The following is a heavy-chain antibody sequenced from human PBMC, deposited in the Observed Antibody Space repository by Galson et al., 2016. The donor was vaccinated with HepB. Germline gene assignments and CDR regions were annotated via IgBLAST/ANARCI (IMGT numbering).Heavy chain of an antibody. CDR1: GYTFTSYR. V-gene: IGHV1-3*01. CDR2: IHVGNGIT. D-gene: IGHD1-14*01. CDR3: ARDGEPLYDYGMDV. Sequence: SVKVSCKASGYTFTSYRILWVRQAPGQSLEWMGWIHVGNGITKYSENVQGRVTITSDTSASTVHMELSSLISGDTAVYYCARDGEPLYDYGMDVWGQGTTVIVSS. J-gene: IGHJ6*02.